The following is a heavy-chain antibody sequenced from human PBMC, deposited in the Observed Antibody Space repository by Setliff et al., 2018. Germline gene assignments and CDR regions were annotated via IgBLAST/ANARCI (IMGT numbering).Heavy chain of an antibody. V-gene: IGHV1-69*04. CDR3: VRVRRGGYHSIYWSFDL. CDR1: GGTFSSHY. D-gene: IGHD1-26*01. CDR2: IIPASNGA. J-gene: IGHJ2*01. Sequence: SVKVSCKASGGTFSSHYISWVRQAPGQGPQWLGRIIPASNGANYAQRFRGRVSFSAAISTGTVFMDLSSLESEDTAVYYCVRVRRGGYHSIYWSFDLWGRGTLVT.